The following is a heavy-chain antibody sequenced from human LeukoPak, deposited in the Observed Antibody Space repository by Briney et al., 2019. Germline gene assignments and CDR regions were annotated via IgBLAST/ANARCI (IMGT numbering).Heavy chain of an antibody. CDR3: ARLISGSYIDP. J-gene: IGHJ5*02. V-gene: IGHV1-8*03. D-gene: IGHD1-26*01. CDR1: GYTFTSYD. Sequence: ASVKISCKASGYTFTSYDINWVRQATGQGLEWMGWMNPNSGNTGYAQKFQGRVTITRNTSISTAYMELSSLRSEDTAVYYCARLISGSYIDPWGQGTLVTVSS. CDR2: MNPNSGNT.